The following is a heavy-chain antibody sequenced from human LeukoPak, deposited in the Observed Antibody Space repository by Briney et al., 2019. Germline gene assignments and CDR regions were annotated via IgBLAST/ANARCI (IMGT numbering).Heavy chain of an antibody. J-gene: IGHJ4*02. D-gene: IGHD3-9*01. Sequence: GASVKVSCKASGGTLSSYAISWVRQAPGQGLEWMGGIIPIFGTANYAQKFQGRVTITTDESTSTAYMELSSLRSEDTAVYYCASNSYYDILTGYRPLYFDYWGQGTLVTVSS. CDR1: GGTLSSYA. CDR2: IIPIFGTA. CDR3: ASNSYYDILTGYRPLYFDY. V-gene: IGHV1-69*05.